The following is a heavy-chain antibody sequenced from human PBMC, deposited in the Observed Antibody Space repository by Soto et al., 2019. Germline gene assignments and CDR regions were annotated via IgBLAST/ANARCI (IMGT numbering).Heavy chain of an antibody. CDR2: IYSGGST. CDR3: ARVDWNYYGMDV. V-gene: IGHV3-53*01. CDR1: GFTVISNY. D-gene: IGHD1-1*01. J-gene: IGHJ6*02. Sequence: HPWGSLRLSCAASGFTVISNYISFFRQAPVKGLEWVSVIYSGGSTYYADSVKGRFTISRDNSKNTLYLQMNSLRAEDTAVYYCARVDWNYYGMDVWGQGTTVTVSS.